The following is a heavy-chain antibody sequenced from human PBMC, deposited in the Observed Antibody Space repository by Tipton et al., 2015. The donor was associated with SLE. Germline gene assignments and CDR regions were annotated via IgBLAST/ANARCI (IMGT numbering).Heavy chain of an antibody. Sequence: TLSLTCTVSGGSISSGGYYWSWIRQHPGKGLEWIGYIYYSGSTYYNPSLKSRVTMSVDTSKNQFSLKLSSVTAADTAVYYCARVREVYFDYWGQGTLVTVSS. J-gene: IGHJ4*02. CDR2: IYYSGST. CDR1: GGSISSGGYY. V-gene: IGHV4-31*03. CDR3: ARVREVYFDY.